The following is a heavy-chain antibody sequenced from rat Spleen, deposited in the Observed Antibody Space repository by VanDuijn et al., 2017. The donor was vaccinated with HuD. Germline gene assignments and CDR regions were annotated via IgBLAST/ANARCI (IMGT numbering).Heavy chain of an antibody. J-gene: IGHJ2*01. Sequence: EVQVLESGGGLVQPGNSLKLSCATSGFTFSTAWMYWYRQFPEKRLEWVARIKAKSNNYATDYVESVKGRFTISRDDSKSSVYLQMNSLKEEDTATYYCTTGLGARFDYWGQGVMVTVSS. CDR2: IKAKSNNYAT. CDR1: GFTFSTAW. V-gene: IGHV6-6*01. CDR3: TTGLGARFDY. D-gene: IGHD5-1*01.